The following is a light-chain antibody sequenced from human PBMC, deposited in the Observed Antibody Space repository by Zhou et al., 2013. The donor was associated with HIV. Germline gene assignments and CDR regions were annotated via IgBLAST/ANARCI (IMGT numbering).Light chain of an antibody. CDR3: QQSHSSPPT. Sequence: DIQMTQSPSSLSASVGDRVTITCRASQSISSYLNWYQQKPGKAPKLLIYAASSLQSGVPSRFSGSGSGTDFTLTISSLQPEDFAAYYCQQSHSSPPTFGQGTTVDIK. CDR2: AAS. J-gene: IGKJ1*01. V-gene: IGKV1-39*01. CDR1: QSISSY.